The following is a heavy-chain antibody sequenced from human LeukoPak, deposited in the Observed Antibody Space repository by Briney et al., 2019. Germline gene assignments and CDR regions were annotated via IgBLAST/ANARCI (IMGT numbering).Heavy chain of an antibody. J-gene: IGHJ6*03. V-gene: IGHV3-23*01. CDR2: ISGSGGST. Sequence: GGSLRLSCAASGFTFSSYAMSWVRQAPGKGLEWVSAISGSGGSTYYADSVKGRFTISRDNSKNTLYLQMNSLRAEDTAVYYCARWDIVTNYYYYMDVWGKGTTVTISS. CDR1: GFTFSSYA. CDR3: ARWDIVTNYYYYMDV. D-gene: IGHD5-12*01.